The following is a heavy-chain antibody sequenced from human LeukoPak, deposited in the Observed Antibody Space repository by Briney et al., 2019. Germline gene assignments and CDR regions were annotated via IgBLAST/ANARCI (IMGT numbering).Heavy chain of an antibody. D-gene: IGHD1-26*01. CDR1: GGSFSGYY. CDR3: ARMYRDHPTLRAGPFDY. CDR2: INHSGST. J-gene: IGHJ4*02. Sequence: SETLSLTCAVYGGSFSGYYWSWIRQPPGKGLEWIGEINHSGSTNYNPSLKSRVTISVDTSKNQFSLKLSSVTAADTAVYYCARMYRDHPTLRAGPFDYWGQGTLVSVSS. V-gene: IGHV4-34*01.